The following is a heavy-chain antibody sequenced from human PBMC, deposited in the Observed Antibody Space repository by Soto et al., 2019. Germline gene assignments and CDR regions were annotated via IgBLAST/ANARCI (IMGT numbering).Heavy chain of an antibody. V-gene: IGHV1-8*01. CDR1: GYTFASYD. CDR2: MNPNSGNT. Sequence: QVQLVQSGAEVKTPGASVKVSCKASGYTFASYDINWVRQAPGQGLEWMGWMNPNSGNTRYAQKFQGRLTMTRDTALSIAHMELSSLRNEDTAVYYCARSDGYNFNWLDSWGQGTLVTVSA. CDR3: ARSDGYNFNWLDS. D-gene: IGHD2-21*01. J-gene: IGHJ5*01.